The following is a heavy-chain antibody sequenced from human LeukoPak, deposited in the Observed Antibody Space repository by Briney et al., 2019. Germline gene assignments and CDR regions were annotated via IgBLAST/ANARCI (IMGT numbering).Heavy chain of an antibody. CDR1: GGPMRSYY. CDR3: ARGRNDNGGMFFDS. D-gene: IGHD4-23*01. CDR2: ISYSGYT. Sequence: PSETLSLTCTVSGGPMRSYYWSWIRQAPGKGLEWIGFISYSGYTSYSPSLKSRVAISVDTSKSQFSLRLNSMTAADTAIYYCARGRNDNGGMFFDSWAQGTLVTVSS. V-gene: IGHV4-59*01. J-gene: IGHJ4*02.